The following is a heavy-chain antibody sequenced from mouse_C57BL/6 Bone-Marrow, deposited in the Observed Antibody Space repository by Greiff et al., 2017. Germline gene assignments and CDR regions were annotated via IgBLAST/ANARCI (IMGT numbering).Heavy chain of an antibody. CDR1: GYTFTSYW. Sequence: VQLQQSGAELVKPGASVKMSCKASGYTFTSYWITWVKQRPGQGLEWIGDLYPGSGSTNYNEKFKSKATLTVDTSSSTAYMQLRSLTSEDSAVYYCARQVGAWFAYWGQGTLVTVSA. J-gene: IGHJ3*01. D-gene: IGHD3-3*01. CDR3: ARQVGAWFAY. V-gene: IGHV1-55*01. CDR2: LYPGSGST.